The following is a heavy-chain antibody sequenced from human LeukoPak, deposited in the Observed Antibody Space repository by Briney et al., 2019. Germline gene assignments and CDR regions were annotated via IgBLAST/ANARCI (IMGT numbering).Heavy chain of an antibody. CDR2: IYTSGST. D-gene: IGHD5-12*01. CDR1: GGSISSGSYY. Sequence: SETLSLTCTVSGGSISSGSYYWSWIRQPAGKGLEWIGRIYTSGSTNYNPSLKSRITISVDTSKNQFCLKLSSVTAADTAVYYCARCGYSGYGGFDYWGQGTLVTVSS. J-gene: IGHJ4*02. V-gene: IGHV4-61*02. CDR3: ARCGYSGYGGFDY.